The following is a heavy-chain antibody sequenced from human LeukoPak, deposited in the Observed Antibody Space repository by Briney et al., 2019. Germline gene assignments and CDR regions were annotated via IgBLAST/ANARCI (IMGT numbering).Heavy chain of an antibody. CDR1: GGSISSYY. CDR2: IYYSGST. D-gene: IGHD5-18*01. CDR3: ARDVDTAMVRPRDAFDI. Sequence: SETLSLTCTVSGGSISSYYWSWIRQPPVKGLEWIGYIYYSGSTNYNPSLKSRVTISVDTSKNQFSLKLSSVTAADTAVYYCARDVDTAMVRPRDAFDIWGQGTMVTVSS. V-gene: IGHV4-59*12. J-gene: IGHJ3*02.